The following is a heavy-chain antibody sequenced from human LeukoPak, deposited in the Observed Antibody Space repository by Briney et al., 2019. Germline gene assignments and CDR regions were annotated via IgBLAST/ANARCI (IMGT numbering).Heavy chain of an antibody. Sequence: GGSLRLSCAGSGFTFNNHAMSWVRQAPGKGLEWVSGINGNGASTYYSDSVKGRFTISRDNSKNTLYLQMSSLRAEDTAIYYCAKDQRYSYYYLDYWGQGTLVTVSS. CDR1: GFTFNNHA. J-gene: IGHJ4*02. CDR3: AKDQRYSYYYLDY. D-gene: IGHD5-18*01. V-gene: IGHV3-23*01. CDR2: INGNGAST.